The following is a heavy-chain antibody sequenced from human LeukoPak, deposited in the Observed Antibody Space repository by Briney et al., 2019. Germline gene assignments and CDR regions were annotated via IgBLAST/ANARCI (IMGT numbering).Heavy chain of an antibody. V-gene: IGHV4-59*08. CDR1: GGSISGYY. D-gene: IGHD3-22*01. CDR2: IYYSGNT. CDR3: ARRRYDSSGHYDAFDI. J-gene: IGHJ3*02. Sequence: PSETLSLTCTVSGGSISGYYWSWIRQAPGKGLEWIGYIYYSGNTNYNPSLKSRLAISIHTSRKQFSLKLTSLTAADTAVYYCARRRYDSSGHYDAFDIWGQGIMVTVSS.